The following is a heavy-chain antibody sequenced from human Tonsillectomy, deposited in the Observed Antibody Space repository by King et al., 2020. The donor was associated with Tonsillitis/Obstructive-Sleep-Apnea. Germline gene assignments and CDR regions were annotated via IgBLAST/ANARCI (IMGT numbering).Heavy chain of an antibody. D-gene: IGHD2-2*01. V-gene: IGHV3-11*06. Sequence: VQLVQSGGGLVKPGGSLRLSCAASGFTFSDYYMNWIRQAPGKGLEWVSYINSSSSYINYADSVKGRFTISRDNAKNSLYLQMNSLRAEDTAVYYCARVSVLLPAATDYWGQGTLVTVSS. CDR2: INSSSSYI. CDR1: GFTFSDYY. J-gene: IGHJ4*02. CDR3: ARVSVLLPAATDY.